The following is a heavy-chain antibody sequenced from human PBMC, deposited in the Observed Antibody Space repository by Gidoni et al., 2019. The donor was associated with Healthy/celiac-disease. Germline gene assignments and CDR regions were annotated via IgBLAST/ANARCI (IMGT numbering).Heavy chain of an antibody. V-gene: IGHV3-33*01. CDR2: IWYDGSNK. D-gene: IGHD2-2*01. CDR3: ARDRGVVVPAAIYYYYGMDV. Sequence: QVQLVESGGGVVQPGRSLSLSCAASGFTFSSYGMHWFRQAPGKGLEWVAVIWYDGSNKYYADSVKGRFTISRDNSKNTLYLQMNSLRAEDTAVYYCARDRGVVVPAAIYYYYGMDVWGQGTTVTVSS. CDR1: GFTFSSYG. J-gene: IGHJ6*02.